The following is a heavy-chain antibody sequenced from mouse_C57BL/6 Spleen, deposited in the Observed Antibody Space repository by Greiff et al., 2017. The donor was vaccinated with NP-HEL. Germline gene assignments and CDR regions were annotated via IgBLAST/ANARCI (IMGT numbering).Heavy chain of an antibody. V-gene: IGHV1-55*01. D-gene: IGHD1-1*01. CDR3: ARRYYGSSSYYFDY. CDR2: IYPGSGST. CDR1: GYTFTSYW. Sequence: VQLQQPGAELVKPGASVKMSCKASGYTFTSYWITWVKQRPGQGLEWIGDIYPGSGSTNYNEKFKSQATLTVDTSSSTAYMQLSSLTSEDSAVYYCARRYYGSSSYYFDYWGQGTTLTVSS. J-gene: IGHJ2*01.